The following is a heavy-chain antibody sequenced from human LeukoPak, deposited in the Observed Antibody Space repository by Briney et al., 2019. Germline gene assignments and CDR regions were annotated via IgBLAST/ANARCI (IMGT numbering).Heavy chain of an antibody. CDR1: GYTFTSYG. Sequence: ASVKVSCKASGYTFTSYGISWVGQAPGQGLEWMGWISAYNGNTNYAQKLQGRVTMTTDISTSTAYMELRSLRSDDTAVYYCARDLRIAAADLSWFDPWGQGTLVTVSS. V-gene: IGHV1-18*01. D-gene: IGHD6-13*01. J-gene: IGHJ5*02. CDR2: ISAYNGNT. CDR3: ARDLRIAAADLSWFDP.